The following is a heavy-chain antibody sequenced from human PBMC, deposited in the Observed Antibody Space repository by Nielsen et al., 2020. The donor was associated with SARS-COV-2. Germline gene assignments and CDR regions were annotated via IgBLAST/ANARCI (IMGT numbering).Heavy chain of an antibody. CDR2: IYSGASST. D-gene: IGHD4-17*01. CDR3: AKEKLGYGDYGDYYYYGMDV. Sequence: WIRQPPGKGLEWVSIIYSGASSTYYADFVKGRFTISRDNSKNTLYLQMISLRAEDTAFYYCAKEKLGYGDYGDYYYYGMDVWGQGTTVTVSS. J-gene: IGHJ6*02. V-gene: IGHV3-23*03.